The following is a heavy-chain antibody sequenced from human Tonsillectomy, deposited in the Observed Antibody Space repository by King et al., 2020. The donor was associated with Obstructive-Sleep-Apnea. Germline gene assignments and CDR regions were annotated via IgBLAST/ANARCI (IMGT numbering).Heavy chain of an antibody. D-gene: IGHD2-2*01. CDR1: GGTFSSYA. CDR3: ARDGPYCRSTSCYGGVDWLDP. J-gene: IGHJ5*02. V-gene: IGHV1-69*01. Sequence: VQLVESGAEVKKPGSSVKVSCKASGGTFSSYAISWVRQAPGQGLEWMGGIIPIFGTANYAQKFQGRVTITADESTSTAYRELSSLRSEDTAVYYCARDGPYCRSTSCYGGVDWLDPWGQGTLVTVSS. CDR2: IIPIFGTA.